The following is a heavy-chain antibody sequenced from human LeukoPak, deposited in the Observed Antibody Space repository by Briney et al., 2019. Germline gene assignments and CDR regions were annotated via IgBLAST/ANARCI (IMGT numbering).Heavy chain of an antibody. D-gene: IGHD5-18*01. CDR3: VKDRFGSFDP. CDR1: GFPFSDYA. V-gene: IGHV3-23*01. CDR2: ISPSASHR. Sequence: PGGSLRLSCAASGFPFSDYAMTWVRQAPGKGLEWVAAISPSASHRYYADFVGGRFTISRDNSKNTLDLQMSSLRAEDTAVCYCVKDRFGSFDPWGQGTLVTVSS. J-gene: IGHJ5*02.